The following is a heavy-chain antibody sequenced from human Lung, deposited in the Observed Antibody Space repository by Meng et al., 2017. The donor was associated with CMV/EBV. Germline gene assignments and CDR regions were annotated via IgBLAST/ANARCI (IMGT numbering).Heavy chain of an antibody. CDR1: GGAFSNNV. V-gene: IGHV1-69*05. Sequence: ASVKVSXKASGGAFSNNVINWVRQAPGQGLEWMGGIIPLFTSANYAPKFQDRVTITTDESTRTAYMELSSLISEDTAVYYCARVETISGAATKHAFDVWGHGXMVTVSS. CDR2: IIPLFTSA. CDR3: ARVETISGAATKHAFDV. J-gene: IGHJ3*01. D-gene: IGHD3-3*01.